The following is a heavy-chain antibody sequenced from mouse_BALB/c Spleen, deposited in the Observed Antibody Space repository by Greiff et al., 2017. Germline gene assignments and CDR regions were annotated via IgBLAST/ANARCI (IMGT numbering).Heavy chain of an antibody. V-gene: IGHV2-9*02. J-gene: IGHJ3*01. Sequence: VKLQESGPGLVAPSQSLSITCTVSGFSLTSYGVHWVRQPPGKGLEWLGVIWAGGSTNYNSALMSRLSISKDNSKSQVFLKMNSLQTDDTAMYYCARDDGYYVWAYWGQGTLVTVSA. CDR3: ARDDGYYVWAY. CDR2: IWAGGST. D-gene: IGHD2-3*01. CDR1: GFSLTSYG.